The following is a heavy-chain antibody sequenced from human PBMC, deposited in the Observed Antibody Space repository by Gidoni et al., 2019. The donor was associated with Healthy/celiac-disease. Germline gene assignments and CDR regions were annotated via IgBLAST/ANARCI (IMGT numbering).Heavy chain of an antibody. CDR2: FSGSAGST. V-gene: IGHV3-23*01. CDR3: AKEGECELLPPYYFDY. Sequence: EVQLLEPGGGLVQPGGSLRLSCAAAGFTFSSYAMSWVRPAPGKGLEWVSTFSGSAGSTSYADSVKGRFTISRDNSKNTLYLQMNSLRAEDTSVYYCAKEGECELLPPYYFDYWGQGTLVTVSS. J-gene: IGHJ4*02. D-gene: IGHD1-26*01. CDR1: GFTFSSYA.